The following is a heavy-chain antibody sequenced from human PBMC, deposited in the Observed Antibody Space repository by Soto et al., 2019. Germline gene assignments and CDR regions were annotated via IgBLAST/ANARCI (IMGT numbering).Heavy chain of an antibody. Sequence: QVQLVESGGGVVQPGRSLRLSCAASGFTFSSYGMHWVRQAPGKGLEWVAVIWYDGSNKYYADSVKGRFTISRDNSKNALYRQMKSVRAEDTAGYYCARDGYCSGGSCFSVPVFDYWGQGTLVTFSS. CDR3: ARDGYCSGGSCFSVPVFDY. J-gene: IGHJ4*02. V-gene: IGHV3-33*01. D-gene: IGHD2-15*01. CDR2: IWYDGSNK. CDR1: GFTFSSYG.